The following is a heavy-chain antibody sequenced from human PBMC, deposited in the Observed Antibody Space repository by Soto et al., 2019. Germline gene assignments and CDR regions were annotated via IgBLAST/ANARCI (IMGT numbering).Heavy chain of an antibody. D-gene: IGHD4-4*01. Sequence: GASVKVSCKASGGTFSSYAISCVRQAPGQGLEWMGVINPIVGRATHAQKLQGRVIMTRDKSTSTVYMELSSLRSEDAAVYYCARDYLSSKPSLSYFDYWGQGALVTVSS. CDR3: ARDYLSSKPSLSYFDY. CDR1: GGTFSSYA. CDR2: INPIVGRA. J-gene: IGHJ4*02. V-gene: IGHV1-69*10.